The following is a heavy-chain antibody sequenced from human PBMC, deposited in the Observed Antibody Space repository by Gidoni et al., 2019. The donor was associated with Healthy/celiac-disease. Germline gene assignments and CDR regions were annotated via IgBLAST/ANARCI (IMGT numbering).Heavy chain of an antibody. CDR1: GGSISSGGYD. V-gene: IGHV4-31*03. J-gene: IGHJ4*02. Sequence: QVQLQESGPGLVKPSQTLSLNCTVSGGSISSGGYDWSWNRPHPGKGLAWIGYIYYSGSTYYNPSLKSRVTISVDTSKNQFSLKLSSVTAADTAVYYCASQTGLANFDYWGQGTLVTVSS. CDR2: IYYSGST. CDR3: ASQTGLANFDY.